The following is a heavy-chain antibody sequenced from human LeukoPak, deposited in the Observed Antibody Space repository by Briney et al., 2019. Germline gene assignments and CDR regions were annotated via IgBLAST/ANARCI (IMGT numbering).Heavy chain of an antibody. V-gene: IGHV1-46*01. D-gene: IGHD5-12*01. CDR3: ARGDPVPHRAHSGYDYTGY. J-gene: IGHJ4*02. Sequence: ASVKVSCKASGYTFTSDYMHWVRQAPGQGLEWMGIINPSGGSTSYAQKFQGRVTMTRDTSTSTVYMELSSLRPEDTAVYYCARGDPVPHRAHSGYDYTGYWGQGTLVTVSS. CDR1: GYTFTSDY. CDR2: INPSGGST.